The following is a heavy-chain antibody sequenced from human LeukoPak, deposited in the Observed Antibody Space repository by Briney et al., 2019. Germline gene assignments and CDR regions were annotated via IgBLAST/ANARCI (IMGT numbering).Heavy chain of an antibody. Sequence: SETLSLTCAVSGYSLVKNYYWGWIRQPPGKGLEWIGRIYGTGSTSYNPSLMNRVTMSVDTSKNHFSLKLTSVTAADTAVYYCARYDSRGSASTRFDYWGQGILVTISS. CDR3: ARYDSRGSASTRFDY. J-gene: IGHJ4*02. V-gene: IGHV4-38-2*01. CDR2: IYGTGST. D-gene: IGHD3-16*01. CDR1: GYSLVKNYY.